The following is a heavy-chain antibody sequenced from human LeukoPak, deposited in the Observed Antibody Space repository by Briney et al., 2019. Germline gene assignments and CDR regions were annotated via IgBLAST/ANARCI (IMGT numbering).Heavy chain of an antibody. CDR1: GFTFSTYG. V-gene: IGHV3-30*18. CDR2: ISYDGSNK. D-gene: IGHD5-18*01. J-gene: IGHJ4*02. CDR3: AKLPAPEGYDYGSIDY. Sequence: GRSLRLSCAASGFTFSTYGMHWVRQAPGKGLEWVAVISYDGSNKHYADSVKGRFTISRDNSKNTLLLQMNSLRAEDTAVYYCAKLPAPEGYDYGSIDYWGQGTLVTVSS.